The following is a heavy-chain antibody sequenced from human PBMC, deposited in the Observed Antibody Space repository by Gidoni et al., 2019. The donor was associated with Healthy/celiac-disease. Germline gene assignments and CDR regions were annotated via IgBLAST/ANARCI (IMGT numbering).Heavy chain of an antibody. CDR3: AKDILRWYYDSSGYSDAFDI. D-gene: IGHD3-22*01. CDR2: ISWNSGSI. Sequence: EVQLVESGGGLVQPGRSLRLSCSASGFPFDDSAMPWVRQAPGKGLEWVSGISWNSGSIGYADSVKGRFTISRDNAKNSLYLQMNRLRAEDTALYYCAKDILRWYYDSSGYSDAFDIWGQGTMVTVSS. CDR1: GFPFDDSA. J-gene: IGHJ3*02. V-gene: IGHV3-9*01.